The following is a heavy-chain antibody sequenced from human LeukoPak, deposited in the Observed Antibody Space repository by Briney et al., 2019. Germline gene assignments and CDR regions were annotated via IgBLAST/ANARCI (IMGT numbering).Heavy chain of an antibody. V-gene: IGHV4-39*01. J-gene: IGHJ4*02. Sequence: SETLSLTCTVSGGSISSSSYYWGWIRQPPGKGLGWIGSIYYSGSTYYNPSLKSRVTISVDTSKNQFSLKLSSVTAADTAVYYCARQEVRGVIITLDYWGQGTLVTVSS. CDR1: GGSISSSSYY. CDR2: IYYSGST. CDR3: ARQEVRGVIITLDY. D-gene: IGHD3-10*01.